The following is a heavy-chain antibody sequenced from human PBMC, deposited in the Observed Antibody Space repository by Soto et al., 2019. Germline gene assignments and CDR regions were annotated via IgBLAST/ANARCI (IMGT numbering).Heavy chain of an antibody. CDR1: GFTFSGYW. CDR3: ARLGTLTGYVY. Sequence: GGSLRLSCAASGFTFSGYWMSWVRQAPGKGLEWVANIKQDGSEKYYVDSVKGRFTISRDNAKNSLFLQMDSLRAEDTAVYYCARLGTLTGYVYWGQGALVTVSS. D-gene: IGHD3-9*01. V-gene: IGHV3-7*01. CDR2: IKQDGSEK. J-gene: IGHJ4*02.